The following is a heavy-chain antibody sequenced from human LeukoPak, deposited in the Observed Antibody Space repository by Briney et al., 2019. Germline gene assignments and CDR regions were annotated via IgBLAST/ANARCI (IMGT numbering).Heavy chain of an antibody. V-gene: IGHV1-2*02. CDR1: GYTFTGYY. CDR2: INPNSGGT. J-gene: IGHJ5*02. CDR3: ATLWITMVRGVTGWFDP. D-gene: IGHD3-10*01. Sequence: ASVKVSCKASGYTFTGYYMHWVRQAPGQGLEWMGWINPNSGGTNYAQKFQGRVTMTRDTSISTAYMELSRLRSDDTAVYYRATLWITMVRGVTGWFDPWGQGTLVTVSS.